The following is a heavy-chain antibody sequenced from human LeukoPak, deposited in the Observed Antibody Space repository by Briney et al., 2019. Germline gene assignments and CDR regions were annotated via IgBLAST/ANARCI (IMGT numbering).Heavy chain of an antibody. J-gene: IGHJ4*02. Sequence: GGSLRLSCAASGFTFSSYAMHWVRQAPGKGLEWVANIKRDGSETYYVDSVKGRFTISRDNAKNSLYLQMNSLRAEDTAVYYCARGGYSSSWYWVYWGQGTLVTVSS. D-gene: IGHD6-13*01. V-gene: IGHV3-7*01. CDR1: GFTFSSYA. CDR3: ARGGYSSSWYWVY. CDR2: IKRDGSET.